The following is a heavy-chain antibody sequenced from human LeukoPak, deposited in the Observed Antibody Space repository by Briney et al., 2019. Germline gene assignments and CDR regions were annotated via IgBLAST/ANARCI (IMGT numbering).Heavy chain of an antibody. D-gene: IGHD1-7*01. CDR3: VLEGNWNYIARLGITGFDP. J-gene: IGHJ5*02. Sequence: SVKVSCKASGGTFSSYAISWVRQAPGQGLEWMGRIIPIFGTANYAQKFQGRVTITTDESTSTAYMGLSSLRSEDTAVYYCVLEGNWNYIARLGITGFDPWDQGTLVTVSS. V-gene: IGHV1-69*05. CDR2: IIPIFGTA. CDR1: GGTFSSYA.